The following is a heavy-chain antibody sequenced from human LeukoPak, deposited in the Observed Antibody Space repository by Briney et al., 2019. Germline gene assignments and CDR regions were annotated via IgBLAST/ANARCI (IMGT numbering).Heavy chain of an antibody. CDR1: GGSFGVPY. CDR3: ARDEVVTAINY. D-gene: IGHD2-21*02. Sequence: PSETLSLTCAVFGGSFGVPYWTWIRQPPGQGLEWIGSIYHSGSTYYNPSLKSRVTISVDTSKNQFSLKLSSVTAADTAVYYCARDEVVTAINYWGQGTLVTVSS. CDR2: IYHSGST. J-gene: IGHJ4*02. V-gene: IGHV4-34*01.